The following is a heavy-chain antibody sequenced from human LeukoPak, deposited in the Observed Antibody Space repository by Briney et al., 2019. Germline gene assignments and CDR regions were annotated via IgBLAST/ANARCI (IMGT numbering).Heavy chain of an antibody. CDR1: GFIFNHYA. Sequence: PGTSLRLSCEASGFIFNHYALRWVRQAPNKGLEWVAVIWSDGTNRYYADSVKGRFSIFRDDSQKRVFLQMNSLRAEDTAVYYCVRDAQRGFDYSNSLQYWGQGALVTVSS. D-gene: IGHD4-11*01. CDR3: VRDAQRGFDYSNSLQY. J-gene: IGHJ4*02. V-gene: IGHV3-33*01. CDR2: IWSDGTNR.